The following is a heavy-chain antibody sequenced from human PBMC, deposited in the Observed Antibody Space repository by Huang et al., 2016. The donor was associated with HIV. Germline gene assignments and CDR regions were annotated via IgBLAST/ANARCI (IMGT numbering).Heavy chain of an antibody. V-gene: IGHV1-69*01. CDR2: IIPNFGTA. D-gene: IGHD6-6*01. CDR3: ARGRTRSSLYDSYYGLDV. J-gene: IGHJ6*02. Sequence: QVQLVQSGGEVKKPGSSVKVSCKASGGTFSTYAISWVRQAPGQGLEWMGGIIPNFGTANYAQKFQGTVTITADEFTSTAYMELSSLRSEDTALYYCARGRTRSSLYDSYYGLDVWGLGTTVTVSS. CDR1: GGTFSTYA.